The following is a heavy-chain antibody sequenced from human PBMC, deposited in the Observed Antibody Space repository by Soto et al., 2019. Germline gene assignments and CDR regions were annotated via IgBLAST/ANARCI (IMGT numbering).Heavy chain of an antibody. CDR3: ASSHAGAHITAAVH. J-gene: IGHJ4*02. V-gene: IGHV4-30-2*01. CDR2: IYHSGST. Sequence: PSETLSLTCAVSGGSISSGGYSWSWIRQPPGKGLEWIGYIYHSGSTYHNPSLKSRVTISVDRSKNQFSLKLSSVTAADTAVYYCASSHAGAHITAAVHWGQGTLVTVSS. CDR1: GGSISSGGYS. D-gene: IGHD6-13*01.